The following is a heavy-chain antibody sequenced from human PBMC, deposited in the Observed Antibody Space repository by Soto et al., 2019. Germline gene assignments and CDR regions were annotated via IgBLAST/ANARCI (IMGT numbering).Heavy chain of an antibody. D-gene: IGHD6-25*01. CDR3: ARTPYSSGSGFDY. CDR1: GGSISSGGYY. CDR2: IYYSGST. Sequence: SETVSLTCTVSGGSISSGGYYWSWIRQHPGKGLEWIGYIYYSGSTYYNPSLKSRVTISVDTSKNQFSLKLSSVTAADTAVYYCARTPYSSGSGFDYWGQGTLVTVSS. J-gene: IGHJ4*02. V-gene: IGHV4-31*03.